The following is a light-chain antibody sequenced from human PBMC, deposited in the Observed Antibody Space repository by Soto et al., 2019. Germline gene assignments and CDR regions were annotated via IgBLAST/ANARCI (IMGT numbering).Light chain of an antibody. V-gene: IGLV2-14*01. CDR3: SSYRSTSYV. CDR1: SSNIGNNY. Sequence: QSVLTQSPSVSAAPGQKVTISCSGSSSNIGNNYVSWYQQHPGKAPKLLIYEVTNRPSGVSNRFSGSKSGNTASLTISGLQAEDEADYYCSSYRSTSYVFGTGTKVTVL. J-gene: IGLJ1*01. CDR2: EVT.